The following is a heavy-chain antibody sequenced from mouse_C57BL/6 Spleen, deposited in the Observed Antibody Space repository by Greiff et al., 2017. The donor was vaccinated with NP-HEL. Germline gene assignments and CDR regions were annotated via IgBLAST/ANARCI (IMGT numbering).Heavy chain of an antibody. CDR1: GYTFTSYW. Sequence: VQLQQPGAELVKPGASVKMSCKASGYTFTSYWITWVKQRPGQGLEWIGDIYPGSGSTNYNEKFKSKATLTVDTSSSTAYMQLSSLTSEDSAVYYCARERYYGSRRYFDVWGTGTTVTVSS. J-gene: IGHJ1*03. V-gene: IGHV1-55*01. D-gene: IGHD1-1*01. CDR3: ARERYYGSRRYFDV. CDR2: IYPGSGST.